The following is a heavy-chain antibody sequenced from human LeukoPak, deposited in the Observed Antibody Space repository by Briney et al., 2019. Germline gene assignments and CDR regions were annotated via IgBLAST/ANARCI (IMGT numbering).Heavy chain of an antibody. D-gene: IGHD5-18*01. CDR2: ASGSAVST. J-gene: IGHJ5*02. CDR3: AKNKDTAMDKPPDP. Sequence: GGCLRLSRVASVVTFGIFGTSWGRDAPGEGREWGLAASGSAVSTYYADSLKGGFSLSRENSKDTLCLHMYTPRAQDTGVYICAKNKDTAMDKPPDPWGQGTLVTVSS. CDR1: VVTFGIFG. V-gene: IGHV3-23*01.